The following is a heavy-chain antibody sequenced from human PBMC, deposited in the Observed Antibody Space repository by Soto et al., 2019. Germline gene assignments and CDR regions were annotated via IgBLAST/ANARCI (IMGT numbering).Heavy chain of an antibody. CDR3: TKGTTVKAXFDP. Sequence: PGGSLRLSCAASGFTFSSYAMSWVRQAPGKGLEWVSTISSGGSTYYADSVKGRFTISRDNSKNTLYLQMNSLRAEDTAIYYCTKGTTVKAXFDPWGHGTLVTVSS. CDR2: ISSGGST. J-gene: IGHJ5*02. D-gene: IGHD4-17*01. V-gene: IGHV3-23*01. CDR1: GFTFSSYA.